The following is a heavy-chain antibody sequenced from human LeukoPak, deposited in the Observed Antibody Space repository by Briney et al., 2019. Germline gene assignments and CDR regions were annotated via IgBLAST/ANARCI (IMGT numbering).Heavy chain of an antibody. CDR1: GFTFSSYS. D-gene: IGHD2-2*01. CDR3: AKDRERILTSTSCSFDS. CDR2: ISSSSSYI. V-gene: IGHV3-21*01. Sequence: GGSLRLSCAASGFTFSSYSMNWVRQAPGKGLEWVSSISSSSSYIYYADSVKGRFTISRDNAKNSLYLQVNSLRAEDTALYYCAKDRERILTSTSCSFDSWGHGTLVTVSS. J-gene: IGHJ4*01.